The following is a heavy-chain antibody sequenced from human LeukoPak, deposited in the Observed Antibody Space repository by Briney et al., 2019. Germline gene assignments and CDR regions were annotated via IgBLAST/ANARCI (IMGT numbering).Heavy chain of an antibody. CDR3: ARDFDLDCSGGSCYCNWFVP. Sequence: GGSLRLSCAASGFTFSSYAMHWVRQAPGKGLEWVAVISYDGSNKYYADSVKGRFTISRDNSKNTLYLQMNSLRAEDTAVNYCARDFDLDCSGGSCYCNWFVPWGQGTLVTVSS. CDR1: GFTFSSYA. V-gene: IGHV3-30*04. CDR2: ISYDGSNK. D-gene: IGHD2-15*01. J-gene: IGHJ5*02.